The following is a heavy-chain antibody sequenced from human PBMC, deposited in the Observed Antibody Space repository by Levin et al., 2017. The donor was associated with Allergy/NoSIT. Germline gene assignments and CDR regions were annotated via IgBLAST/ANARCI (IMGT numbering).Heavy chain of an antibody. V-gene: IGHV4-59*08. D-gene: IGHD3-16*01. CDR1: GGSISSYY. J-gene: IGHJ3*02. Sequence: PSETLSLTCTVSGGSISSYYWSWIRQPPGKGLEWLGYIYYSGSTNYNPSLKSRVTISVDTSKNQFSLKLSSVTAADTAVYYCARGRGGYDAFDIWGQGTMVTVSS. CDR2: IYYSGST. CDR3: ARGRGGYDAFDI.